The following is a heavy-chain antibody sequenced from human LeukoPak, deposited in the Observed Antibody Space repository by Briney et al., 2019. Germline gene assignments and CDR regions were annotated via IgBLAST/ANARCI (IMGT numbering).Heavy chain of an antibody. V-gene: IGHV3-48*03. Sequence: GGSLRRSCAASGFTFSSYEMNWVRQAPGKGLEWVSYISGSGSAIYYADSVKGRFTISRDNAKNSLYLQMNSLRAEDTAVYYCARGDPTLLYGSGSYTFDYWGQGTLVTVSS. CDR3: ARGDPTLLYGSGSYTFDY. D-gene: IGHD3-10*01. CDR1: GFTFSSYE. J-gene: IGHJ4*02. CDR2: ISGSGSAI.